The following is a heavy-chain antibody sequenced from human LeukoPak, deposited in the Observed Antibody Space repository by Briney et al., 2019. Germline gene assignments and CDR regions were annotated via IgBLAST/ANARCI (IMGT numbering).Heavy chain of an antibody. V-gene: IGHV1-2*02. J-gene: IGHJ4*02. CDR3: ARSDERYYDSSPPVF. CDR2: INPNSGGT. CDR1: GYTFTGYY. Sequence: PGASVKVSCKTSGYTFTGYYMHWVRQAPGQGLEWMGWINPNSGGTNYAQKFQGRITMTRDTSISTAYMELSRLRSVDTAVYYCARSDERYYDSSPPVFWGQGTLVTVSS. D-gene: IGHD3-22*01.